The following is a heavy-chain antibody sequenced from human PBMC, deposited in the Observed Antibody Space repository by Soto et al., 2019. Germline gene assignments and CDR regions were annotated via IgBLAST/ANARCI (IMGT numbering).Heavy chain of an antibody. Sequence: SVKVSCKASGGTFSSYAISWVRQAPGQGLEWMGGIIPIFGTANYAQKFQGRVTITADESTSTAYMELSSLRPEDTAVYYCARATITMVRGFGPNSYYYYGMDVWGQGTTVTVSS. CDR1: GGTFSSYA. CDR3: ARATITMVRGFGPNSYYYYGMDV. V-gene: IGHV1-69*13. J-gene: IGHJ6*02. CDR2: IIPIFGTA. D-gene: IGHD3-10*01.